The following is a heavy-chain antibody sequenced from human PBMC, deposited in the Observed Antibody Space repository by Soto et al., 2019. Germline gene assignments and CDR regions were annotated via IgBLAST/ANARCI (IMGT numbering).Heavy chain of an antibody. CDR3: AGHVLDNVYGSGNSFDY. CDR1: GGSISSSSYY. CDR2: IYYSGST. Sequence: QLQLQESGPGLVKPSETLSLTCTVSGGSISSSSYYWGWIRQPPGKGLEWIGSIYYSGSTYYNPSLKSRVTISVDTSKNQFSLKLSSVTAADTAVYYCAGHVLDNVYGSGNSFDYWGQGTLVTVSS. V-gene: IGHV4-39*01. J-gene: IGHJ4*02. D-gene: IGHD3-10*01.